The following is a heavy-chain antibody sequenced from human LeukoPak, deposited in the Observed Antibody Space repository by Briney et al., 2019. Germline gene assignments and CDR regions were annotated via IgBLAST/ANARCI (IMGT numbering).Heavy chain of an antibody. J-gene: IGHJ4*02. V-gene: IGHV4-39*02. CDR1: GGSISSSSYY. CDR3: AREDGNGAEAARPYYFDY. CDR2: IYYSGST. D-gene: IGHD6-6*01. Sequence: PSETLSLTCTVSGGSISSSSYYWGWIRQPPGKGLEWIGSIYYSGSTYYNPSLKSRVTISVDTSKNQFSLKLSSVTAADTAVYYCAREDGNGAEAARPYYFDYWGQGTLVTVSS.